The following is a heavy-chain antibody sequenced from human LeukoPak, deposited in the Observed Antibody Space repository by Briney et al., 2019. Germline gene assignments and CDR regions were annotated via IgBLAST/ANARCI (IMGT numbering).Heavy chain of an antibody. V-gene: IGHV1-24*01. D-gene: IGHD3-10*01. J-gene: IGHJ6*02. CDR3: ARLGTAWFGELSYGMDV. CDR2: FDPEDGET. Sequence: ASVKVSCKVSGYTLTELSMHWVRQAPGKGLEWMGGFDPEDGETIYAQKFQGRVTMTEDTSTDTAYMELSSLRSEDTAVYYCARLGTAWFGELSYGMDVWGQGTTVTVSS. CDR1: GYTLTELS.